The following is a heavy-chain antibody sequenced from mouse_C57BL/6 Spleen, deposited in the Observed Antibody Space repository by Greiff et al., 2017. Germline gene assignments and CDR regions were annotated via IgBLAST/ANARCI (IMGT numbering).Heavy chain of an antibody. V-gene: IGHV1-55*01. Sequence: QVQLQQPGAELVKPGASVKMSCKASGYTFTSYWITWVKQRPGQGLEWIEDIYPGSGSTNYNEKFKSKATLTVDTSSSTAYMQLSSLTSEDSAVYYCARAYGNYVAWFAYWGQGTLVTVSA. CDR3: ARAYGNYVAWFAY. CDR1: GYTFTSYW. J-gene: IGHJ3*01. CDR2: IYPGSGST. D-gene: IGHD2-1*01.